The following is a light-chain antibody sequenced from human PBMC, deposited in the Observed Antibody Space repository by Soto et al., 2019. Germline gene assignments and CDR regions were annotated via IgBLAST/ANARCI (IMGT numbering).Light chain of an antibody. CDR1: QSVSSSY. J-gene: IGKJ4*01. CDR2: GAS. V-gene: IGKV3-20*01. Sequence: EIVLTQSPGTLSLSQGERATLSCRASQSVSSSYLAWYQQKPGQAPRLLIYGASSRATGIPDRFSGSGSGTDFTLTISRLEPADFAVYYCQQYGSSPTFGGGTKVEIK. CDR3: QQYGSSPT.